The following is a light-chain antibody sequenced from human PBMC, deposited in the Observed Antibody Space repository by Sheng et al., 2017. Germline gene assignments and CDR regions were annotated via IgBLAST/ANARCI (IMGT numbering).Light chain of an antibody. CDR3: QQYDIYPYT. Sequence: DIQMTQSPSSLSASVGDRVTITCQASQDISNYLNWYQQKPGKAPKLLIYDASNLETGVPSRFSGSGSGTDFTFTISSLQPEDIATYYCQQYDIYPYTFGQGTKVEIK. CDR2: DAS. J-gene: IGKJ2*01. V-gene: IGKV1-33*01. CDR1: QDISNY.